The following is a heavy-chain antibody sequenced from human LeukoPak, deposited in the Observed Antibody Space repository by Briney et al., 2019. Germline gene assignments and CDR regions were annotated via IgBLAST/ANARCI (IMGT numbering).Heavy chain of an antibody. V-gene: IGHV4-34*01. CDR2: INHSGST. J-gene: IGHJ5*02. CDR1: GGSFSGYY. CDR3: ARGRGVDFWSGYYKVGAWFDP. D-gene: IGHD3-3*01. Sequence: PSETLSLTCAVYGGSFSGYYWSWVRQPPGKGLERIGEINHSGSTNYNPSLTSQGTISVDTSKNKYSLKLSSVTAADTAVYYCARGRGVDFWSGYYKVGAWFDPWGQGTLVTVSS.